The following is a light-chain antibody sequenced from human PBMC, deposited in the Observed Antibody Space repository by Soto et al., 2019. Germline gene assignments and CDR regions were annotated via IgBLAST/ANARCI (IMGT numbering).Light chain of an antibody. CDR3: SSYAGTNNHVV. CDR2: EVT. CDR1: TIDVGAYNY. J-gene: IGLJ2*01. Sequence: QSALTQPPSASGSPGQSVTISCTGTTIDVGAYNYVSWYQQHPGKAPKLIIYEVTKRPSGVPDRFSGSKSGNTASLTVSGLQAEDEADYYCSSYAGTNNHVVFGGGTKLTVL. V-gene: IGLV2-8*01.